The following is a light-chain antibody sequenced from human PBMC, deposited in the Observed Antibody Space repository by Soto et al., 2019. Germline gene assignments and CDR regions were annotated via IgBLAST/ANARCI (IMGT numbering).Light chain of an antibody. CDR3: QQYNDWPPWT. Sequence: EIVMTQSPATLSVSPGERATLSCRASQSVSRNLAWYQQKPGQAARLLIYGASSRATAIPARFSGSGSGTDVTLTISSLQAEDFAVYYCQQYNDWPPWTFGRGTKVELK. CDR1: QSVSRN. V-gene: IGKV3-15*01. CDR2: GAS. J-gene: IGKJ1*01.